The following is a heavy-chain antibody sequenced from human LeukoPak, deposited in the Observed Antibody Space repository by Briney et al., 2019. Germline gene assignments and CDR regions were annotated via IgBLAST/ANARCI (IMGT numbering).Heavy chain of an antibody. CDR3: ARRDLYDTTGYLFDY. D-gene: IGHD3-22*01. CDR1: GFTLSTYE. J-gene: IGHJ4*02. Sequence: GGSLRLSCAASGFTLSTYEMNWVRQAPGKGLDWVSYITTSGSTMSYADSVKARFTISRDNAKNSLYLQVNGLRAEDTAVYYCARRDLYDTTGYLFDYWGQGTLVTVSP. CDR2: ITTSGSTM. V-gene: IGHV3-48*03.